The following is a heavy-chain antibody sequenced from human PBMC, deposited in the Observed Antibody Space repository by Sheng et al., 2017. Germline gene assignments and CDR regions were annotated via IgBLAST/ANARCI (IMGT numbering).Heavy chain of an antibody. J-gene: IGHJ6*02. V-gene: IGHV4-39*07. Sequence: QLQLQESGPGLVKPSETLSLTCTVSGGSITSSSYYWGWIRQPPGKGLEWIGSIYYTGSTYYNPSLKSRVTTSVDTSKKQFSLKLSSVTAADTAVYYCAREHGLGSYFSYGMDVWGQGTTGHRLL. D-gene: IGHD3-10*01. CDR3: AREHGLGSYFSYGMDV. CDR1: GGSITSSSYY. CDR2: IYYTGST.